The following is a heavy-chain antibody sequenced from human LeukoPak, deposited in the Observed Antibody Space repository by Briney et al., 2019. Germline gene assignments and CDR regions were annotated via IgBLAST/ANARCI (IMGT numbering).Heavy chain of an antibody. J-gene: IGHJ6*03. V-gene: IGHV4-4*07. CDR3: ARDEMKVGSGGDTSSYYYVYYMDI. CDR1: GASVSSYF. CDR2: IYSSGST. Sequence: PSETLSLTCTVSGASVSSYFWSWIRQPAGQGLEWIGRIYSSGSTNYNPSLKSRVTVSIDKSKNQLSLKVNSVTAADTAVYYSARDEMKVGSGGDTSSYYYVYYMDIWGKGTTVTVFS. D-gene: IGHD3-16*01.